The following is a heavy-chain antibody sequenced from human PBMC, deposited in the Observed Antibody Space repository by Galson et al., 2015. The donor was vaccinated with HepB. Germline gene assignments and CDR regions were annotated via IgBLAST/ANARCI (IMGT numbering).Heavy chain of an antibody. CDR3: AKGPGRLSAYYVFDY. Sequence: SLRLSCAVSGITFSSYAMSWVRQAPGKGLEWVSGISSSGDSTYYADSVKGRFTVSRDKSKNTLYLQMSSLRAEDTAVYYCAKGPGRLSAYYVFDYWGQGTLVTVSS. J-gene: IGHJ4*02. D-gene: IGHD3-22*01. V-gene: IGHV3-23*01. CDR2: ISSSGDST. CDR1: GITFSSYA.